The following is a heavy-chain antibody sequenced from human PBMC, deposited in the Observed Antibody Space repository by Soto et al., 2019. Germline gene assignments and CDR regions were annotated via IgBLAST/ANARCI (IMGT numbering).Heavy chain of an antibody. V-gene: IGHV3-48*01. Sequence: EVQLVESGGGLVQPGGSLRLSCAASGFTFSSYSMTWVRQAPGKGLEWVSYISSSGSTIYYADSVKGRFTISRDNAQNSRFLQMISLRAEYTAVYYCARDERAYGADALDIWGQGTMVTVSS. CDR2: ISSSGSTI. CDR1: GFTFSSYS. D-gene: IGHD3-10*01. CDR3: ARDERAYGADALDI. J-gene: IGHJ3*02.